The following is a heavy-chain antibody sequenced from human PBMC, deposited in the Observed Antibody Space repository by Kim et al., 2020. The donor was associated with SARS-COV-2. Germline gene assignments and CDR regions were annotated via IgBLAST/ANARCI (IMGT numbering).Heavy chain of an antibody. Sequence: SVKVSCKASGGTFSSYAISWVRQAPGQGLEWMGGIIPIFGTANYAQKFQGRVTITADESTSTAYMELSSLRSEDTAVYYCARDMGYSGSYYRGKFDYWGQGTLVTVSS. D-gene: IGHD1-26*01. CDR3: ARDMGYSGSYYRGKFDY. CDR2: IIPIFGTA. V-gene: IGHV1-69*13. J-gene: IGHJ4*02. CDR1: GGTFSSYA.